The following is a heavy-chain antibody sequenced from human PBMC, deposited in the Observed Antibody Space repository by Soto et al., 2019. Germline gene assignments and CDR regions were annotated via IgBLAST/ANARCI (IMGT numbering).Heavy chain of an antibody. CDR3: ARDRCSSTSCNTYYGMDV. CDR2: IGAYNGNT. V-gene: IGHV1-18*01. Sequence: ASVKVSCKASGYTFTSYGISWVRQAPGQGLEWMGWIGAYNGNTNYAQKLQGRVTMTTDTSTSTAYMELRSLRSDDTAVYYCARDRCSSTSCNTYYGMDVWGQGTTVTVSS. J-gene: IGHJ6*02. D-gene: IGHD2-2*02. CDR1: GYTFTSYG.